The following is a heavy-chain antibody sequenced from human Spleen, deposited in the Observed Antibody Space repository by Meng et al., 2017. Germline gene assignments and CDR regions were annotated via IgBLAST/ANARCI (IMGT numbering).Heavy chain of an antibody. CDR3: ARDLIAVAGLQY. CDR2: INPSSGST. Sequence: ASVKVSCKASGYTFTSYGISWVRQAPGQGLEWMGIINPSSGSTSYAQKFQGRVTMTRDTSTSTVYMELSSLRSDDTAVYYCARDLIAVAGLQYWGQGTLVTVSS. V-gene: IGHV1-46*01. CDR1: GYTFTSYG. D-gene: IGHD6-19*01. J-gene: IGHJ4*02.